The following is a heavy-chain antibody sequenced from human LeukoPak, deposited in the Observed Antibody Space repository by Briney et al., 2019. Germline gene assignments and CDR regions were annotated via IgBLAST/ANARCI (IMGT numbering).Heavy chain of an antibody. J-gene: IGHJ6*04. V-gene: IGHV3-43D*04. CDR3: AKDPSGSGSYYGMDV. CDR1: GFTFDDYA. D-gene: IGHD3-10*01. CDR2: ISWDGGST. Sequence: GGSLRLSCAASGFTFDDYAMHWVRQAPGKGLEWVSLISWDGGSTYYADSVKCRFTISRDNSKNSLYLQMNSLRAEDTALYYCAKDPSGSGSYYGMDVWGKGTTVIVSS.